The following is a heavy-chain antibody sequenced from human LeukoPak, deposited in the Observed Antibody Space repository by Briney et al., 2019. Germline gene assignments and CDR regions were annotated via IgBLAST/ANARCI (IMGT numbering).Heavy chain of an antibody. V-gene: IGHV1-2*06. Sequence: ASVKVSCKASGYTFTGYYMHWVRQAPGQGLEWMGHINPNSGDTRYAQTFQGRVTMTRDTSISTAYMELSRLRSDDTALYYCARGRGFNVGITELEGYWGQGTLVTVSS. CDR2: INPNSGDT. J-gene: IGHJ4*02. CDR1: GYTFTGYY. D-gene: IGHD1-26*01. CDR3: ARGRGFNVGITELEGY.